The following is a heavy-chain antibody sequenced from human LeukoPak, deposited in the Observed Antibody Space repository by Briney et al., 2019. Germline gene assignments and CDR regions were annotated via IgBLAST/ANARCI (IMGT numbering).Heavy chain of an antibody. Sequence: GRSLRLSCAASGFTVSSNYMSWVRQAPGKGLEWVSVIYSGGSTYYADSVKGRFTISRDNSKNTLYLQMNSLRAEDTAVYYCASISVTMIVPAGDYWGQGTLVTVSS. D-gene: IGHD3-22*01. V-gene: IGHV3-66*01. CDR2: IYSGGST. J-gene: IGHJ4*02. CDR1: GFTVSSNY. CDR3: ASISVTMIVPAGDY.